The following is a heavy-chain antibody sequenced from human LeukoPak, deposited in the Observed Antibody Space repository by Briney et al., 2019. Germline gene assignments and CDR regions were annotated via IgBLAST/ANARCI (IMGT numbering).Heavy chain of an antibody. CDR1: GGTFISYA. Sequence: ASVKVSCKASGGTFISYAISWVRQAPGQGREWMGGIIPIFGTANYAQKFQGRDTITADESTSTAYMELSSLRSEDTAVYYCARDCSGGSCYFDYWGQGTLVTVSS. D-gene: IGHD2-15*01. J-gene: IGHJ4*02. CDR3: ARDCSGGSCYFDY. V-gene: IGHV1-69*13. CDR2: IIPIFGTA.